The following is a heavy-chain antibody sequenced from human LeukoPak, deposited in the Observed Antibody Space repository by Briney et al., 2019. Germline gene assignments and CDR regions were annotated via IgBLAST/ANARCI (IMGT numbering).Heavy chain of an antibody. CDR2: ISGSGGST. CDR1: GFTFSSYA. Sequence: GGSLRLSCAASGFTFSSYAMSWVRQAPGKGLEWVSAISGSGGSTYYADSVKGRFTISRDNSKNTLYLQMNSLRAEDTAVYYCARDATTYYDFWSGYYQFIDYWGQGTLVTVSS. V-gene: IGHV3-23*01. J-gene: IGHJ4*02. D-gene: IGHD3-3*01. CDR3: ARDATTYYDFWSGYYQFIDY.